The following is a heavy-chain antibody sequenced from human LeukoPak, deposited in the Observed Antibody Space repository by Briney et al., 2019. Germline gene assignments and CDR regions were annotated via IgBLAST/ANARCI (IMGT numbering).Heavy chain of an antibody. CDR3: ANPPTVTSFDC. D-gene: IGHD4-11*01. CDR2: ITGSGGTT. Sequence: GGTLRLSCAASGFTFSNYGMSWVRQAPGKGLEWVSAITGSGGTTYYADSMKGRFTISRDNSKNTLYLQMNSLRAEDTAVYYCANPPTVTSFDCWGQGTLVTVSS. J-gene: IGHJ4*02. CDR1: GFTFSNYG. V-gene: IGHV3-23*01.